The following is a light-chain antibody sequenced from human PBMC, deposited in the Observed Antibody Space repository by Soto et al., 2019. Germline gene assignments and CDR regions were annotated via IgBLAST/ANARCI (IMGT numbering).Light chain of an antibody. CDR3: HQYGHSPQT. CDR1: QSVTSSY. Sequence: ELVLTQSPGTLSLSPGERATLSCWASQSVTSSYLAWYQQTPGQAPRLLIYAASSRATGIPDRFSGSGSGTDFTLIISRLEPEDSAVYYCHQYGHSPQTFGQGTKVEIK. CDR2: AAS. V-gene: IGKV3-20*01. J-gene: IGKJ1*01.